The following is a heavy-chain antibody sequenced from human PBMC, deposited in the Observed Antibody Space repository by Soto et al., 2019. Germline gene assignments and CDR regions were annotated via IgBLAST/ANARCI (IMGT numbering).Heavy chain of an antibody. D-gene: IGHD3-3*01. V-gene: IGHV4-34*01. CDR3: ARDSGFLEWLPISVFDY. CDR1: GGSFSGYY. J-gene: IGHJ4*02. Sequence: SETLSLTCAVYGGSFSGYYWSWIRQPPGKGLEWIGEINHSGSTNYNPSLKSRVTISVDTSKNQFSLQLNSVTPEDTAVYYCARDSGFLEWLPISVFDYWGQGTLVTVSS. CDR2: INHSGST.